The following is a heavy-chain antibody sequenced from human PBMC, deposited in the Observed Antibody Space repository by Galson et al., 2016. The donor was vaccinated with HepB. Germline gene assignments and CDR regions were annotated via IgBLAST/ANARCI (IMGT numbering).Heavy chain of an antibody. CDR3: ARTIVRLVRNYYYQYGMDV. D-gene: IGHD6-19*01. V-gene: IGHV1-69*13. J-gene: IGHJ6*02. CDR1: GGTFSNYG. Sequence: SVKVSCKASGGTFSNYGISWVRQAPGQGLEYMGGIIPILGTPNYAQKFQDRVTITADESTSTACMEVSSLRSEDTAVYYCARTIVRLVRNYYYQYGMDVWGQGTTVTVSS. CDR2: IIPILGTP.